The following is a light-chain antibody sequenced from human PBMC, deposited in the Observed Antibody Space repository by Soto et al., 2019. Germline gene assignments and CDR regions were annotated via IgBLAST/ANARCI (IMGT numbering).Light chain of an antibody. CDR1: QIIRTN. CDR2: GAS. CDR3: QQYNDWPPYT. V-gene: IGKV3D-15*01. Sequence: ETVMTQSPATLSVSPGGRVTLSCRASQIIRTNLAWYQQKPGQAPRLLIFGASIRATGIPDRFIGSGSGTDFTLTISRLQSEDFAVYYCQQYNDWPPYTFGQGTKVDI. J-gene: IGKJ2*01.